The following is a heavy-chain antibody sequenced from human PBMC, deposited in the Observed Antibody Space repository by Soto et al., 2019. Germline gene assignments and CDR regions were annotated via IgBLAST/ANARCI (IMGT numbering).Heavy chain of an antibody. V-gene: IGHV3-53*01. Sequence: GGSLRLSCAAPGFTVSSNYMSWVRQAPGKGLEWVSVIYSGGSTYYADSVKGRFTISRDNSKNTLYLQMNSRRAEDTAVYYCERASDGDYFDYWGQGTLVTVSS. CDR2: IYSGGST. CDR3: ERASDGDYFDY. J-gene: IGHJ4*02. CDR1: GFTVSSNY. D-gene: IGHD4-17*01.